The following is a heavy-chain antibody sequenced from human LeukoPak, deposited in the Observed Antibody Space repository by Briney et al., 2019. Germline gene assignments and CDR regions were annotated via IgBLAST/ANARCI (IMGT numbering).Heavy chain of an antibody. D-gene: IGHD6-19*01. V-gene: IGHV3-48*03. CDR1: GFIFSNYE. CDR2: ISSSGSTI. CDR3: ARSDEITVADSYYYYAMDV. Sequence: GGSLRLSCVASGFIFSNYEMNWVRQAPGKGLEWLSYISSSGSTINYADCVKGRFTISRDNAKKSLYLQMNSLRAEDTAVYFCARSDEITVADSYYYYAMDVWGKGTTVTVSS. J-gene: IGHJ6*04.